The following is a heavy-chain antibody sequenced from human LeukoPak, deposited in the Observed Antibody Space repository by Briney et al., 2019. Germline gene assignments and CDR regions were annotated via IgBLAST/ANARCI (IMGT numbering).Heavy chain of an antibody. CDR2: MNPNSGNT. J-gene: IGHJ6*03. CDR1: GYTFTSYD. V-gene: IGHV1-8*01. Sequence: ASVKVSCKASGYTFTSYDINWVRQATGQGLEWMGWMNPNSGNTGYAQKLQGRVTMTTDTSTSTAYMELRSLRSDDTAVYYCARVGELDTYYMDVWGKGTTVTVSS. CDR3: ARVGELDTYYMDV. D-gene: IGHD1-1*01.